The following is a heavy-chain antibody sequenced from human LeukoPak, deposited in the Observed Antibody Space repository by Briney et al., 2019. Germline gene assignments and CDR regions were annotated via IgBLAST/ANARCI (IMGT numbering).Heavy chain of an antibody. Sequence: GGSLRLSCAASGFRLRSYWMHWARQAPGKGLVWVSRINRDGSSAYYADSVKGRVTTSRDNAKNTLFLQMNSLRAEDTAVYYCARVGSPLYGDYVRDYYGMDVWGQGTTVTVSS. J-gene: IGHJ6*02. CDR3: ARVGSPLYGDYVRDYYGMDV. D-gene: IGHD4-17*01. CDR2: INRDGSSA. V-gene: IGHV3-74*01. CDR1: GFRLRSYW.